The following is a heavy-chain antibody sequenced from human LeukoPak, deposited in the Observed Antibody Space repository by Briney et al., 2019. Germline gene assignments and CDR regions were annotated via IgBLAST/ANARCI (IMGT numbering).Heavy chain of an antibody. CDR2: IYYSGST. CDR3: ARRGRTNYYDSSGYYYGRGAFDI. J-gene: IGHJ3*02. D-gene: IGHD3-22*01. Sequence: PSETLSLTCTVSGGSISTYFWSWIRQPPGKGLEWIGYIYYSGSTNYNPSLKSRVTISLDTSKNQFSLKLSSVTAADTAVYYCARRGRTNYYDSSGYYYGRGAFDIWGQGTMVTVSS. V-gene: IGHV4-59*01. CDR1: GGSISTYF.